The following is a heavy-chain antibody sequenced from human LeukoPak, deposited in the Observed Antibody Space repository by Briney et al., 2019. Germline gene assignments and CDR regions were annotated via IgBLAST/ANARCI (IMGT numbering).Heavy chain of an antibody. D-gene: IGHD2-15*01. CDR1: GFTFSSYE. CDR2: ISSSSSTI. Sequence: GGSLRLSCAASGFTFSSYEMNWVRQAPGKGLEWVSYISSSSSTIYYADSVKGRFTISRDNAKNSLYLQMNSLRAEDTAVYYCARGGVYGCSGGSCYNVFDYWGQGTLVTVSS. CDR3: ARGGVYGCSGGSCYNVFDY. V-gene: IGHV3-48*01. J-gene: IGHJ4*02.